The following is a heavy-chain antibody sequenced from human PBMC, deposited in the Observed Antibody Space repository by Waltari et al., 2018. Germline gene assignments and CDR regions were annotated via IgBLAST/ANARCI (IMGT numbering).Heavy chain of an antibody. V-gene: IGHV4-38-2*01. CDR2: IYHSGST. CDR3: AGRSGITMVQGVKGYDY. Sequence: QVQLQESGPGLVKPSETLSLTCAVSGYSISSGYYWGWIRQPPGKGLEWIGSIYHSGSTYYNPSLKSRVTISVDTSKNQFSLKLSSVTAADTAVYYCAGRSGITMVQGVKGYDYWGQGTLVTVSS. D-gene: IGHD3-10*01. CDR1: GYSISSGYY. J-gene: IGHJ4*02.